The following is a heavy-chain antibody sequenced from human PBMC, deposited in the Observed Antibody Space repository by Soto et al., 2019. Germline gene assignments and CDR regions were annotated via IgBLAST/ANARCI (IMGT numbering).Heavy chain of an antibody. Sequence: GGSLRLSFAPSAFSLTNYLINWVRQASGKGLEWISSIGGSSSTIFHADSVKGRFTISRDSAKNSLYLQMNSLRADDTAIYYCARVGCLSTGCQHRYDYWGQGTLVTVSS. CDR3: ARVGCLSTGCQHRYDY. CDR1: AFSLTNYL. V-gene: IGHV3-48*01. CDR2: IGGSSSTI. J-gene: IGHJ4*02. D-gene: IGHD2-2*01.